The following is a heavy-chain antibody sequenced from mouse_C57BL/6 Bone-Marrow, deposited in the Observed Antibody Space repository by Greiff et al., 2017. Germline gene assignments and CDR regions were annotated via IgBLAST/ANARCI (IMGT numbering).Heavy chain of an antibody. CDR3: TRVRLLLDY. Sequence: EVKLVESGGGLVKPGGSLKLSCAASGFTFSSYALSWVRQTPEKRLEWVAYLSSGGDYIYYADNVKGRFTISRDNTRNTLYLQMNSLKSEDTAIYYCTRVRLLLDYWGQGTSLTVAS. D-gene: IGHD1-1*02. CDR2: LSSGGDYI. J-gene: IGHJ4*01. CDR1: GFTFSSYA. V-gene: IGHV5-9-1*02.